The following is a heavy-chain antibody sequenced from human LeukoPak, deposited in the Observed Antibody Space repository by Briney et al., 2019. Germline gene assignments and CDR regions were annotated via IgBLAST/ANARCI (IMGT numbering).Heavy chain of an antibody. CDR1: GFTFTSYA. Sequence: QTGGSLRLSCAASGFTFTSYAIHWVRQAPGKGLEWVAVISYDGTHKYYADSVKGRFTISRDNSKNTLYLQMNSLRAEDTAVYYCARGDPYYNGLGSYYTKYWGQGTLVTVSS. CDR3: ARGDPYYNGLGSYYTKY. D-gene: IGHD3-10*01. J-gene: IGHJ4*02. CDR2: ISYDGTHK. V-gene: IGHV3-30*04.